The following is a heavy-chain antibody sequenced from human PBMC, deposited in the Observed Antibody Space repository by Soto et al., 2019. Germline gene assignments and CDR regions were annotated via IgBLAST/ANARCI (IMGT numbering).Heavy chain of an antibody. CDR1: GGFVSSGSYY. V-gene: IGHV4-34*01. Sequence: QVQLQQWGAGLLKPSETLSLTCAVYGGFVSSGSYYWSWIRQPPGKGLEWIGEMSHSGGTHFNPSDKPRVTISLGTSKHQCSLKMRPVTAADMALYYCARVERGTATTVVAAFDMWGPRTMVNVSS. J-gene: IGHJ3*02. D-gene: IGHD1-1*01. CDR3: ARVERGTATTVVAAFDM. CDR2: MSHSGGT.